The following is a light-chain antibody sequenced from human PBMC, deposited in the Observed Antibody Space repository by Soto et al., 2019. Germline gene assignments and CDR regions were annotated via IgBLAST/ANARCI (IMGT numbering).Light chain of an antibody. Sequence: SVLTQPRSVSGSPGQSVTISCTGTSGDVGGYDSVSWYQQQPGKAPKLLIYDVTKRPSGVPNRFSGSKSGNTASLTISGLQAEDEADYYCCSYLGSYSYVFGTGTKVTVL. CDR2: DVT. V-gene: IGLV2-11*01. J-gene: IGLJ1*01. CDR3: CSYLGSYSYV. CDR1: SGDVGGYDS.